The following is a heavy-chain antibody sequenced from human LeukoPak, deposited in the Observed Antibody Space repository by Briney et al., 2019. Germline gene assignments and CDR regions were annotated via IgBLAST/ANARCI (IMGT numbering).Heavy chain of an antibody. CDR2: ISAYNGNT. CDR1: GYTFTSYG. J-gene: IGHJ4*02. CDR3: ARVSGYCSSTSCYFARDDY. D-gene: IGHD2-2*01. V-gene: IGHV1-18*01. Sequence: GASVKVSCKASGYTFTSYGISWVRQAPGQGLEWMGWISAYNGNTNYAQKLQGRVTMTTDTSTSTAYMELRSLRSDDTAVYYCARVSGYCSSTSCYFARDDYWGQGTLVTVSS.